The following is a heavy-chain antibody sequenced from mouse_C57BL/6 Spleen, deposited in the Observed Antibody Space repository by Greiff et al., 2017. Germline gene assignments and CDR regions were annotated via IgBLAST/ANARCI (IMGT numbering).Heavy chain of an antibody. D-gene: IGHD2-3*01. CDR3: ARVPFYDGYYD. J-gene: IGHJ3*01. Sequence: EVKLLASGPGLVKPSQSLSLTCSVTGYSITSGYYWKWIRQFPGNKLEWKGYISYDGSNNSNPSLKNRISITRDTSNNQFFLKLNSLTTEDTATYYCARVPFYDGYYDWGQGTLVTVSA. CDR2: ISYDGSN. V-gene: IGHV3-6*01. CDR1: GYSITSGYY.